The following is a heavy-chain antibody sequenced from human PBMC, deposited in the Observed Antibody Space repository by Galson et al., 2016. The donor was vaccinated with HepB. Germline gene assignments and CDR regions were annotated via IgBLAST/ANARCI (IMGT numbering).Heavy chain of an antibody. CDR3: VKDLIASRPNY. D-gene: IGHD6-6*01. CDR1: GFTLGSYA. J-gene: IGHJ4*02. Sequence: SLRLSCAASGFTLGSYAMHWVRQAPGKGLKYISAISSDGNNTYYADSVKGRFIISRDNSKNTLYLQMSSLRGEDTAVYYCVKDLIASRPNYWGQGALVIVSS. CDR2: ISSDGNNT. V-gene: IGHV3-64D*06.